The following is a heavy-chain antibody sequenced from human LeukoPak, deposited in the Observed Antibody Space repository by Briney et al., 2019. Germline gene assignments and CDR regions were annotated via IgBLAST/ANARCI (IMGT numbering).Heavy chain of an antibody. D-gene: IGHD1-14*01. Sequence: LGGSLLLSCAASGFTFDDYGMSWVRQAPGKGLEWVSGINWNGGSTGYADSVKGRFTISRDNAKNSLYLQMNSLRAEDTAVYYCARQDPENWFDPWGQGTLVTVSS. CDR3: ARQDPENWFDP. J-gene: IGHJ5*02. CDR2: INWNGGST. V-gene: IGHV3-20*04. CDR1: GFTFDDYG.